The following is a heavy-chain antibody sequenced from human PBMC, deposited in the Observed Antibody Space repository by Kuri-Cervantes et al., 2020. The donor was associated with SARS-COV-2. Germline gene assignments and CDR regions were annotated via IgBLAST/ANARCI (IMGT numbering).Heavy chain of an antibody. CDR1: GFTSSNAW. Sequence: GESLKISCAASGFTSSNAWMSWVRQAPGKGLEWVGRIKSKTDGGTTDYAAPVKGRFTISRDDSKNTLYLQMNSLKTEDTAVYYCTTDCVQDYYDSSGYSEYFQHWGQGTLVTVSS. J-gene: IGHJ1*01. V-gene: IGHV3-15*01. D-gene: IGHD3-22*01. CDR2: IKSKTDGGTT. CDR3: TTDCVQDYYDSSGYSEYFQH.